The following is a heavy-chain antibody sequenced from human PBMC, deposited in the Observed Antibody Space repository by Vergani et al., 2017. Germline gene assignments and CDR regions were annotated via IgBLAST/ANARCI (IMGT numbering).Heavy chain of an antibody. CDR3: ARESARWLQLRYYYYGMDV. CDR1: GFTFSSYA. J-gene: IGHJ6*02. D-gene: IGHD5-24*01. CDR2: ISSSSSYI. V-gene: IGHV3-21*01. Sequence: VQLVESGGGVVQPGRSLRLSCAASGFTFSSYAMHWVRQAPGKGLEWVSSISSSSSYIYYADSVKGRFTISRDNAKNSLYLQMNSLRAEDTAVYYCARESARWLQLRYYYYGMDVWGQGTTVTVSS.